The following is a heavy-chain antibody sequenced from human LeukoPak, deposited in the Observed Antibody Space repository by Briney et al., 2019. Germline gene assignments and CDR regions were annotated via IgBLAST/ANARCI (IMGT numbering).Heavy chain of an antibody. CDR1: GGSISSSSYY. Sequence: SETLSLTCTVSGGSISSSSYYWGWIRQPPGKGLEWIGSIYYSGSTYYNPSLKSRVTISVDTSKNQFSLKLSSVTAADTAVYYCARSSGGEDAFDIWGQGTMVTVSS. V-gene: IGHV4-39*07. CDR3: ARSSGGEDAFDI. CDR2: IYYSGST. J-gene: IGHJ3*02. D-gene: IGHD7-27*01.